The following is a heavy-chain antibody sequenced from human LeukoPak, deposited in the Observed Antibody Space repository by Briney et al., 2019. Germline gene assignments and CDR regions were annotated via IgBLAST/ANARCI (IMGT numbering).Heavy chain of an antibody. J-gene: IGHJ4*02. CDR3: ARDSSSWFLGY. CDR1: GDSMRTYY. V-gene: IGHV4-4*07. Sequence: TASETLSLTCTVSGDSMRTYYWSWIRQPAGKGLEWIGRIYSSGTTNYNPSPKSRVTMSVDKSKNQFSLKLSSVTAADTAVYYCARDSSSWFLGYWGQGSLVTVSS. CDR2: IYSSGTT. D-gene: IGHD6-13*01.